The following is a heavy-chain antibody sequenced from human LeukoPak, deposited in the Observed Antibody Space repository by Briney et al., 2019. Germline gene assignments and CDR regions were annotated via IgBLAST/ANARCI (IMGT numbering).Heavy chain of an antibody. D-gene: IGHD2-15*01. J-gene: IGHJ6*03. CDR2: IGGSGGST. CDR1: GFTFSGYG. CDR3: AKDGDDCSGGSCYWYYYYYMDV. Sequence: GGTLRLSCAASGFTFSGYGMSWVRQAPGKGLEWVSAIGGSGGSTYYADSVKGRFTISRDNSKNTLYLQMNSLRAEDTAVYYCAKDGDDCSGGSCYWYYYYYMDVWGKGTTVTVSS. V-gene: IGHV3-23*01.